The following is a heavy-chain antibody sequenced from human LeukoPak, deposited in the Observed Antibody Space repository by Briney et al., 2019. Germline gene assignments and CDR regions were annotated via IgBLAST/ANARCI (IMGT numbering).Heavy chain of an antibody. D-gene: IGHD2-15*01. CDR1: GFTFSSYA. CDR2: VTGSGDST. Sequence: GGSLRLSCAASGFTFSSYAMTWVRQAPGKGLEWVSAVTGSGDSTYYADSVKGRFTISRDNSKNTLYLQMHSLRAEDTAVYYCAKAPVVAAPINFDFWGQGTLVTVSS. CDR3: AKAPVVAAPINFDF. J-gene: IGHJ4*02. V-gene: IGHV3-23*01.